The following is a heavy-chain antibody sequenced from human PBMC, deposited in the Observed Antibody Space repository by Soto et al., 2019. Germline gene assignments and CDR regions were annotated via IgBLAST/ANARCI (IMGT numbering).Heavy chain of an antibody. CDR3: SRLEPQLVNYWYIDL. V-gene: IGHV1-69*05. CDR1: GGTFSSNS. Sequence: QVQLLQSGAEVKKPGSSVTVSCTASGGTFSSNSICWVRQAPGQGLEWMGGIVPMFGTPKIAQKFQGRITITSDESTTTAYLELSSLRSDDTSMYYCSRLEPQLVNYWYIDLWGRGTLVPISS. D-gene: IGHD6-13*01. CDR2: IVPMFGTP. J-gene: IGHJ2*01.